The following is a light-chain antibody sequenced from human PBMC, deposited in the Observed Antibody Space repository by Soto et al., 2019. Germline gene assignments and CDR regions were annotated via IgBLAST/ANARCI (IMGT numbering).Light chain of an antibody. CDR3: QQYGSSPLIT. V-gene: IGKV3-20*01. CDR2: GAS. J-gene: IGKJ5*01. Sequence: EIVVTQSPGTLSLSPGERATLSCRASQSVSITYLARYQQKPGQAPRLLIYGASSRANGIPVRFSGSGSGTDFTLTISSLEPEDFAVYYCQQYGSSPLITVGQGTRLEIK. CDR1: QSVSITY.